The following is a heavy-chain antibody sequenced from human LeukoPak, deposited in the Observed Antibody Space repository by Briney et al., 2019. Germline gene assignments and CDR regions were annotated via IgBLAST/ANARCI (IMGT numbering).Heavy chain of an antibody. CDR2: INPNSGGT. J-gene: IGHJ4*02. CDR1: GYTFTGYC. CDR3: ARGPRGWYCSSTSCYEDYYFDY. V-gene: IGHV1-2*02. D-gene: IGHD2-2*01. Sequence: ASVKVSCKASGYTFTGYCMHWVRQAPGQGLEWMGWINPNSGGTNYAQKFQGRVTMTRDTSISTAYMELSRLRSDDTAVYYCARGPRGWYCSSTSCYEDYYFDYWGQGTLVTVSS.